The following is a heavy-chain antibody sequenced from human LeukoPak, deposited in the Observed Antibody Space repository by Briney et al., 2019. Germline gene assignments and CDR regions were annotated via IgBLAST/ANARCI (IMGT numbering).Heavy chain of an antibody. D-gene: IGHD3-10*01. CDR2: IYSGGST. CDR1: GLTVSSNC. J-gene: IGHJ5*02. Sequence: PGGSLRLSCAASGLTVSSNCMSWVRQAPGKGLEWVSFIYSGGSTYYADSVKGRFTISRGNSKNTLYLQMNSLRAEDTAVYYCASTMVRGVIMSWGQGTLVTVSS. CDR3: ASTMVRGVIMS. V-gene: IGHV3-53*01.